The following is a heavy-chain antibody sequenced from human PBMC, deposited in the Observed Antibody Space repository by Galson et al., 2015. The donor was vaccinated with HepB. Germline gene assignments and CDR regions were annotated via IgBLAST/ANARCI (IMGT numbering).Heavy chain of an antibody. Sequence: SLRLSCAVSGFTFSRYSFNWVRQAPGRGLEWVASITSGGTYTYYADSVKGRFTISRDNAKNSLFLQMNSLRGEDTAIYYCARDSDRVAGPDGYYYYGMDVWGQGTAVIVSS. V-gene: IGHV3-21*01. CDR3: ARDSDRVAGPDGYYYYGMDV. J-gene: IGHJ6*02. CDR2: ITSGGTYT. CDR1: GFTFSRYS. D-gene: IGHD6-19*01.